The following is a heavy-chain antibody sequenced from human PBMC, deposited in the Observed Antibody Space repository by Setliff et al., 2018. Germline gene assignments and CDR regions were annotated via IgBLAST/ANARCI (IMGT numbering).Heavy chain of an antibody. V-gene: IGHV4-39*07. CDR1: GGSISSTTYY. Sequence: PSETLSLTCSVSGGSISSTTYYWGWIRQPPGKGLEWIGNIYYSGSTYYNPSLKSRLTIFVDTSKNQFSLSLSSVTAADTAVYYCARDPLTTTVRHAFDIWGQGTMVTVSS. CDR2: IYYSGST. CDR3: ARDPLTTTVRHAFDI. J-gene: IGHJ3*02. D-gene: IGHD4-4*01.